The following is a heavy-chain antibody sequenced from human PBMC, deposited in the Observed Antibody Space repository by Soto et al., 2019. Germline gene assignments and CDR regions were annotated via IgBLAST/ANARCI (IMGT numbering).Heavy chain of an antibody. CDR1: GFTFSSYA. CDR3: AKDYYDYVWGSYRFYYYYGMDV. Sequence: GGSLRLSCAASGFTFSSYAMSWVRQAPGKGLEWVAVISYDGSNKYYADSVKGRFTISRDNSKNTLYLQMNSLRAEDAAVYYCAKDYYDYVWGSYRFYYYYGMDVWGQGTTVTVSS. D-gene: IGHD3-16*02. V-gene: IGHV3-30*18. CDR2: ISYDGSNK. J-gene: IGHJ6*02.